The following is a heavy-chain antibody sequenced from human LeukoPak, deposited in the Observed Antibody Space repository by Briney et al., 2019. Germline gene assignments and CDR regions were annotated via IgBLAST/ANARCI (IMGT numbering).Heavy chain of an antibody. V-gene: IGHV3-53*01. CDR2: IYSGGST. CDR3: ARVGNGYYYFDY. Sequence: PGGSLRLSCAASGFTFSSYEMNWVRQAPGKGLEWVSVIYSGGSTYYADSVKGRFTISRDNSKNTLYLQMNSLRAEDTAVYYCARVGNGYYYFDYWGQGTLVTVSS. D-gene: IGHD3-22*01. CDR1: GFTFSSYE. J-gene: IGHJ4*02.